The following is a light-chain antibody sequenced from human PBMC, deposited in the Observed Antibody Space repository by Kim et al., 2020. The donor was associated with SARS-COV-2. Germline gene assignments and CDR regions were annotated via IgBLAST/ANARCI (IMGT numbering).Light chain of an antibody. J-gene: IGKJ5*01. CDR3: QQYGSSLLT. Sequence: SPGERATRSCRASQSVSSNYLAWYQQKPGQAPRLLIYGASNRAAGIPDRFSGSGSGTDFTLTISRLEPEDFAVYYCQQYGSSLLTFGQGTRLEIK. CDR1: QSVSSNY. V-gene: IGKV3-20*01. CDR2: GAS.